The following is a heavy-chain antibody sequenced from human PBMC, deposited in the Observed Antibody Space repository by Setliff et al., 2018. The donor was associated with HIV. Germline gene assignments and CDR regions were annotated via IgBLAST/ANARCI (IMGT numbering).Heavy chain of an antibody. D-gene: IGHD3-3*01. CDR2: ISSSGRTI. CDR1: GFRFSDYY. CDR3: ARDYLYYNLYDGSPVYGMDV. Sequence: LRLSCAASGFRFSDYYMNWIRQAPGKGLEWISSISSSGRTIKYADSVKGRFTISRDNAKRSLYLQMNSLRVEDTAVYYCARDYLYYNLYDGSPVYGMDVWGQGTTVTVSS. J-gene: IGHJ6*02. V-gene: IGHV3-11*04.